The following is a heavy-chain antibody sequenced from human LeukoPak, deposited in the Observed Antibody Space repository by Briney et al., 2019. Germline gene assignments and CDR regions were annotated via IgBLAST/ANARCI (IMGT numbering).Heavy chain of an antibody. CDR3: AKDRTVGASYWYFDL. CDR2: ISDDGSKR. V-gene: IGHV3-30*12. CDR1: GFSFSSHG. Sequence: GGSLRLSCAASGFSFSSHGMHWVRQAPGKGLEWVAVISDDGSKRYHADSVKGRFTISRDSSKNTLFLHMNTLRAEDTAIYYCAKDRTVGASYWYFDLWGRGTLVTVSS. J-gene: IGHJ2*01. D-gene: IGHD1-26*01.